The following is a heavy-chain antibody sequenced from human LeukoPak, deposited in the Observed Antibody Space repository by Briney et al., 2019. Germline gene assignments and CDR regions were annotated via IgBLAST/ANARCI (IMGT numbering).Heavy chain of an antibody. CDR1: GYTFTTHD. D-gene: IGHD7-27*01. J-gene: IGHJ4*02. Sequence: SVKVSCKASGYTFTTHDINWVRQATGQWLEWLGWMSPNSGDTGYAQKFQGRVTMTSDSSISTAYMELSSLRSEDTAIYYCVRTPPNWGFDYWGQGTLVTVSS. CDR2: MSPNSGDT. CDR3: VRTPPNWGFDY. V-gene: IGHV1-8*01.